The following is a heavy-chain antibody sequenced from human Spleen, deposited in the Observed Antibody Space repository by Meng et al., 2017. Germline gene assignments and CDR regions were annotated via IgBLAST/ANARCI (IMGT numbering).Heavy chain of an antibody. V-gene: IGHV3-33*01. CDR3: ARGPTTMAHDFDY. D-gene: IGHD4-11*01. CDR2: TWRDENNQ. Sequence: GGSLRLSCAASGLMFRTHGIYWVRQAPGKGLEWMTLTWRDENNQYYADSLKGRFSVSRDDSKKTLYLQMNSLGAEDTAVYYCARGPTTMAHDFDYWGQGTLVTVSS. J-gene: IGHJ4*02. CDR1: GLMFRTHG.